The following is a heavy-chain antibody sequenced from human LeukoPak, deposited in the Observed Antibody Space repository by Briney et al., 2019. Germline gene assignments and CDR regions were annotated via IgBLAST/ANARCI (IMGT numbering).Heavy chain of an antibody. CDR1: GFTFSNTL. D-gene: IGHD4-17*01. V-gene: IGHV3-74*01. CDR3: ARVAYGNAFDI. Sequence: PGGSLRLSCAASGFTFSNTLMSWIRQPPGEGLVWVSRINGDGSSTNYADSVKGRFTISRDNAKNTLYLQMNSLRAEDTAVYYCARVAYGNAFDIWGQGTMVTVSS. J-gene: IGHJ3*02. CDR2: INGDGSST.